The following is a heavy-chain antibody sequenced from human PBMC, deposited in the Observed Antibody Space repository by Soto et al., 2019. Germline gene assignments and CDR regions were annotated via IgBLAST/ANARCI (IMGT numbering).Heavy chain of an antibody. J-gene: IGHJ4*02. CDR3: ARSPLFGWLQSWHFDY. Sequence: QVQLVQSGAEVKKPGASVKVSCKASGYTFTTYYIHWVRQAPGQGLEWIGVINPSGGSATYTQNFQDRVNMTRDPSTSTVTMELGSLTTDDTAIYYRARSPLFGWLQSWHFDYWGQGALVTVSS. V-gene: IGHV1-46*01. D-gene: IGHD5-12*01. CDR1: GYTFTTYY. CDR2: INPSGGSA.